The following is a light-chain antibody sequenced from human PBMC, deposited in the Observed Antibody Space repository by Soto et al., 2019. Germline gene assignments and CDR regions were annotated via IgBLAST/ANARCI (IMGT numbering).Light chain of an antibody. CDR3: QQHGTSPELT. J-gene: IGKJ4*01. V-gene: IGKV3-20*01. Sequence: EIVLTQSPGTLSLSPGERATLSCRASQSVCNTYLAWYQQKPGQAPRLLISGASSRATGIPDRFSGSGSGTDFSLTISRLEPEDFAVYYCQQHGTSPELTFGGGTRVEIK. CDR1: QSVCNTY. CDR2: GAS.